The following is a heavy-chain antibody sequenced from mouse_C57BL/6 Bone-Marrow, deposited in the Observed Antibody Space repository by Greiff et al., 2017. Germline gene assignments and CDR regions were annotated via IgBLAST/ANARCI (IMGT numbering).Heavy chain of an antibody. CDR3: ARWDDYDDYARDY. CDR2: IHPNSGST. CDR1: GYTFTSYW. D-gene: IGHD2-4*01. J-gene: IGHJ4*01. V-gene: IGHV1-64*01. Sequence: QVQLKQPGAELVKPGASVKLSCKASGYTFTSYWMHWVKQRPGQGLEWIGMIHPNSGSTNYNEKFKSKATLTVDKSSSTAYMQLSSLTSEDSAVYYCARWDDYDDYARDYWGQGTSVTVSS.